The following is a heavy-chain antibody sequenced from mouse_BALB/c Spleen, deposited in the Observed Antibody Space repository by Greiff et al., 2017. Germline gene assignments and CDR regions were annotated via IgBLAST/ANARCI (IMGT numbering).Heavy chain of an antibody. CDR2: ISNGGGST. D-gene: IGHD2-1*01. V-gene: IGHV5-12-2*01. J-gene: IGHJ3*01. Sequence: EVKVVESGGGLVQPGGSLKLSCAASGFTFSSYTMSWVRQTPEKRLEWVAYISNGGGSTYYPDTVKGRFTISRDNAKNTLYLQMSSLKSEDTAMYYCAREDGNYFAWFAYWGQGTLVTVSA. CDR3: AREDGNYFAWFAY. CDR1: GFTFSSYT.